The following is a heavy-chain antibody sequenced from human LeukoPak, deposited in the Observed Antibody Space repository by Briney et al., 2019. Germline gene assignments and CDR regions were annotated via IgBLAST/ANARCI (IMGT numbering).Heavy chain of an antibody. CDR1: GFTFSDYY. CDR2: ISSSGTTM. Sequence: GGSLRLSCAASGFTFSDYYMNWIRQAPGKGLEWISYISSSGTTMYYADSAKGRFTISRDNAKNSLYLQMNSLRAEDTAVYYCARDGEKGGSSCSDYRGQGTLVTVSS. J-gene: IGHJ4*02. V-gene: IGHV3-11*04. CDR3: ARDGEKGGSSCSDY. D-gene: IGHD6-13*01.